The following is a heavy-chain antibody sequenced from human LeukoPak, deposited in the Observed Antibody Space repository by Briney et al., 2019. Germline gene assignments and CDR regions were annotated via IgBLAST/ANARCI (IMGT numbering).Heavy chain of an antibody. CDR1: GFTFSSYW. V-gene: IGHV3-20*04. CDR2: INWNGGST. J-gene: IGHJ4*02. D-gene: IGHD2-2*02. Sequence: GGSLRLSCAASGFTFSSYWMSWVRQAPGKGLEWVSGINWNGGSTGYADSVKGRFTISRDNAKNSLYLQMNSLRAEDTALYYCARPLHLGYCSSTSRYTVPFDYWGQGTLVTVSS. CDR3: ARPLHLGYCSSTSRYTVPFDY.